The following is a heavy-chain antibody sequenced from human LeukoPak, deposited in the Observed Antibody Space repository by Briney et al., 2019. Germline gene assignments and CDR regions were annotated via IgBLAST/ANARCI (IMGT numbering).Heavy chain of an antibody. Sequence: PGGSLRLSCAASGFTFSSYSMNWVRQAPGKGLEWVSYISSSSSTIYYADSVKGRFTISRDNAKNSLYLQMNSLRAEDTAVYYCARVGTMVRGVISRDYYYGMDVAGQGTTVTVSS. CDR2: ISSSSSTI. D-gene: IGHD3-10*01. CDR1: GFTFSSYS. V-gene: IGHV3-48*01. J-gene: IGHJ6*02. CDR3: ARVGTMVRGVISRDYYYGMDV.